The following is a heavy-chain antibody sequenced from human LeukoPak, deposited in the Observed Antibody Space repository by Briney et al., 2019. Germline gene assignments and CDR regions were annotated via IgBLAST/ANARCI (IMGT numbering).Heavy chain of an antibody. CDR1: GGSLCGYY. D-gene: IGHD2/OR15-2a*01. Sequence: SETLSLTCTDSGGSLCGYYWSMIRQPPGKRLEWIGYIYYSGSTNYNPSLKSRVTISVDTSKNQFSLKLSSVTAADTAVYYCARLRSPPQCKLFYHVVDMCSEGTMVTVSS. CDR3: ARLRSPPQCKLFYHVVDM. J-gene: IGHJ3*02. CDR2: IYYSGST. V-gene: IGHV4-59*08.